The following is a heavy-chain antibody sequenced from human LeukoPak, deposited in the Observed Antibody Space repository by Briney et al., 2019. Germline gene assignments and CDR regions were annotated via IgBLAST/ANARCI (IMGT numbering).Heavy chain of an antibody. CDR3: VRHIKPAGPWDGMDV. J-gene: IGHJ6*02. V-gene: IGHV1-18*01. Sequence: ASVKVSCKASGYTFTYYGLNWVRQAPGQGLEWVGWISAYNSNKNSAEKFQGRVTMTIDTSTSTAYMELRSLKSDDTAVYYCVRHIKPAGPWDGMDVWGQGTTVIVSS. CDR2: ISAYNSNK. CDR1: GYTFTYYG. D-gene: IGHD1-26*01.